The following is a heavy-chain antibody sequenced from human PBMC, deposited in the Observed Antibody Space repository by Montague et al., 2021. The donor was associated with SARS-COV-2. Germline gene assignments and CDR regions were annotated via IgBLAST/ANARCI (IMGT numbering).Heavy chain of an antibody. Sequence: SETRSLTCTVSGFSIGSGDYWGWIRQPPGKGLEWIGSIYHSGTTYYNPSLQSRLTMSIDTSTSQFSLRLTSVTAADPAVFFCVRERAGGLRNVFDIWGHGTTVTVSS. V-gene: IGHV4-38-2*02. CDR1: GFSIGSGDY. CDR3: VRERAGGLRNVFDI. J-gene: IGHJ3*02. CDR2: IYHSGTT.